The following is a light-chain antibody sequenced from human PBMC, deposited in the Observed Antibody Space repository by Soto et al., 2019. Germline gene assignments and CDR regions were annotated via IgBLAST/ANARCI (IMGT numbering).Light chain of an antibody. V-gene: IGKV3-11*01. CDR1: QSVSNS. CDR3: QQRYNWPIT. J-gene: IGKJ5*01. CDR2: DAS. Sequence: EIVLTQSPATLSLSPGERATLSCRASQSVSNSLAWYQQRHGQAPRLLIYDASNRATGIPARFSGSGSGTGFTLTISSLEPEDFAVYYCQQRYNWPITFGQGTRLEIK.